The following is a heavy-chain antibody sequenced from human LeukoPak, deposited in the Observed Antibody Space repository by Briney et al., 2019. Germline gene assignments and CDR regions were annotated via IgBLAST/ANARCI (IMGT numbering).Heavy chain of an antibody. V-gene: IGHV1-2*02. CDR3: ARGIDSASPPLGTFEI. Sequence: GASVKVSCKASGYTFTDYYMHWVRQAPGQGLEWIGWISPDSGRTGFAQKFQGRVTMTRDTSISTAYMELSRLGYDDTAVYYCARGIDSASPPLGTFEIWGQGTMVTVSS. J-gene: IGHJ3*02. D-gene: IGHD1-26*01. CDR1: GYTFTDYY. CDR2: ISPDSGRT.